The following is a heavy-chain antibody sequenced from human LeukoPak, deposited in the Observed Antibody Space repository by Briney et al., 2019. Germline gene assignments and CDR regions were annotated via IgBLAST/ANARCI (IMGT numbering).Heavy chain of an antibody. CDR2: INPNSGGT. CDR1: GYTFTGYY. J-gene: IGHJ6*02. Sequence: ASVKVSCKASGYTFTGYYMHWVRQAPGQGLEWMGWINPNSGGTNYAQKFQGWVTMTRDTSISTAYMELSRLRSDDTAVYYCARDHIVVVPAATGRYYYYGMDVWGQGPRSPSP. D-gene: IGHD2-2*01. CDR3: ARDHIVVVPAATGRYYYYGMDV. V-gene: IGHV1-2*04.